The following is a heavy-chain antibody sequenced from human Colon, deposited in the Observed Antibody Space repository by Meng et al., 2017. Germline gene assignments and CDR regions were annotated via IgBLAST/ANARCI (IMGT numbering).Heavy chain of an antibody. CDR3: ARAGSGYYDSHFDS. D-gene: IGHD3-22*01. CDR1: GYTFTNYD. J-gene: IGHJ4*02. Sequence: ASVKVSCKASGYTFTNYDINWVRQATGQGLEWMGWMNPKSGKTGYAQKFQGRVTITRDTSIGTAYMELSTVTSEDTAVYYCARAGSGYYDSHFDSWGQGTLVTVS. V-gene: IGHV1-8*03. CDR2: MNPKSGKT.